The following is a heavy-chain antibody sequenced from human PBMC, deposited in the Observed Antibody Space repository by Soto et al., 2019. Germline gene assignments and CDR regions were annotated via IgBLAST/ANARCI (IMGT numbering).Heavy chain of an antibody. J-gene: IGHJ5*02. CDR3: ARSSGGNFSIIIEGTNWLAP. CDR1: RDTFTSYY. D-gene: IGHD1-26*01. V-gene: IGHV1-46*01. CDR2: TTPHGGST. Sequence: ASLKFSCKAHRDTFTSYYINWVRQAPGQGLEWMAGTTPHGGSTAYAQKCKGRVTLARDTSARTVYMAVRSPTSEDTAMYDGARSSGGNFSIIIEGTNWLAPWGESTVVTVSA.